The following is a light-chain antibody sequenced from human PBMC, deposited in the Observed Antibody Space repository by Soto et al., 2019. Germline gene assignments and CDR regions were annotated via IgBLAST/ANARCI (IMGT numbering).Light chain of an antibody. CDR1: NSDVGIYDF. V-gene: IGLV2-14*01. Sequence: QSVLTQPASVSGTPGQSITISCTGSNSDVGIYDFVSWYQHHPGRAPKLIVSEVSHRPSGVSNRFSGSKSGNTASLTISGLQSEDEADYYCISYTSDDVRYVFGTGTKLPS. CDR2: EVS. J-gene: IGLJ1*01. CDR3: ISYTSDDVRYV.